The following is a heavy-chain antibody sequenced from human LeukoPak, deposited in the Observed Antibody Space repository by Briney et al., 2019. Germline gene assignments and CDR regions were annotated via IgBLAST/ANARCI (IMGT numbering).Heavy chain of an antibody. CDR2: ISWNSGTI. CDR3: AKSARLVITVRSPMDV. J-gene: IGHJ6*02. CDR1: GFTFDECA. D-gene: IGHD3-22*01. V-gene: IGHV3-9*01. Sequence: PGRSLRLSCTASGFTFDECAMHWVRQVPGKGPEWVSGISWNSGTIDYADSVKGRFTISRDNAKRSVYLQMNFLRDEDTALYYCAKSARLVITVRSPMDVWGQGTTVIVSS.